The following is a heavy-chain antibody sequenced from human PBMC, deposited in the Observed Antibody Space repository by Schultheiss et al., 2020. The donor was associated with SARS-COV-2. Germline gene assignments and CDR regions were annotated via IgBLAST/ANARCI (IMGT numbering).Heavy chain of an antibody. D-gene: IGHD3-16*01. V-gene: IGHV1-24*01. J-gene: IGHJ5*02. CDR1: GYTLTELS. Sequence: ASVKVSCKVSGYTLTELSMHWVRQAPGKGLEWMGGFDPEDGETIYAQKFQGRVTMTEDTSTDTAYMELSSLRSEDTAVYYCARDVADSIWGCHLADHWGQGTLVTVSS. CDR3: ARDVADSIWGCHLADH. CDR2: FDPEDGET.